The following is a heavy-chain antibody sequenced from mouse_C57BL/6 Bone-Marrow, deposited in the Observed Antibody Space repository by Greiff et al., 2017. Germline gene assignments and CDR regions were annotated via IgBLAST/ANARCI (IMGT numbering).Heavy chain of an antibody. CDR2: ISYDGSN. CDR1: GYSITSGYY. Sequence: EVQLQESGPGLVKPSQSLSLTCSVTGYSITSGYYWNWIRQFPGNKLEWMGYISYDGSNNYNPSLKNRISITRDTSKNQFFLKLNSVTTEDTATYYFAREGYYFDYWGQGTTLTVSS. J-gene: IGHJ2*01. CDR3: AREGYYFDY. V-gene: IGHV3-6*01.